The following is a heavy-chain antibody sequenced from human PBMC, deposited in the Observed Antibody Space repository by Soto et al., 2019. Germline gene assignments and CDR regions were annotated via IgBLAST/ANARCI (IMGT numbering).Heavy chain of an antibody. CDR3: ARIGWDSGYVYEFDY. D-gene: IGHD5-12*01. CDR1: GFSLSPRAMC. Sequence: ATLLNPRQTLTLTCTFSGFSLSPRAMCVSSIRQPPGRALEWLALIDWADDKYYSTSLKTRLTISNDTSKHQVLLTITNMDPMDTATSYSARIGWDSGYVYEFDYWGQGTLVTVSS. CDR2: IDWADDK. V-gene: IGHV2-70*01. J-gene: IGHJ4*02.